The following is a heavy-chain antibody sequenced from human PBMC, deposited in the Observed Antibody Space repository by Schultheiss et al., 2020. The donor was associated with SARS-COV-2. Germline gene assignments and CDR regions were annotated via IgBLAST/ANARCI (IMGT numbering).Heavy chain of an antibody. D-gene: IGHD6-19*01. CDR1: GGTFSSYA. CDR2: IIPIFGTA. Sequence: SVKVSCKASGGTFSSYAISWVRQAPGQGLEWMGGIIPIFGTANYAQKFQGRVTITADESTSTAYMELSSLRSEDTAVYYCAKGRSSGWYVFDYWGQGTLVTVSS. J-gene: IGHJ4*02. CDR3: AKGRSSGWYVFDY. V-gene: IGHV1-69*13.